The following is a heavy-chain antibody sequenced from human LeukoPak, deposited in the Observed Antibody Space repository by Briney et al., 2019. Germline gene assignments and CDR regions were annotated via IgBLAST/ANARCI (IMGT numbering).Heavy chain of an antibody. V-gene: IGHV3-9*01. D-gene: IGHD7-27*01. CDR3: ANWGFDY. CDR1: GFTFDDYA. CDR2: ISWNSGSI. J-gene: IGHJ4*02. Sequence: SLRLSCAASGFTFDDYAMHWVRQAPGKGLEWVSGISWNSGSIGYADSVKGRFTISRDNAKNSLYLQMNSLRAEDTALYYCANWGFDYWGQGTLVTVSS.